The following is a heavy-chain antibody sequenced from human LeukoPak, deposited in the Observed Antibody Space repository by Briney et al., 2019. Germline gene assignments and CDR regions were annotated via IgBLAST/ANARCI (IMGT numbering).Heavy chain of an antibody. CDR2: ISYDGSNK. CDR3: ARGGIITSYAFEI. Sequence: GGSLRLSCAAHGFSFSDYAMSWVRQAPGKGLEWVAVISYDGSNKYYADSVRGRFTISRDNAKNSLYLQMDSLRAEDTAVYYCARGGIITSYAFEIWGQGAMVTVSS. J-gene: IGHJ3*02. D-gene: IGHD1-26*01. V-gene: IGHV3-30-3*01. CDR1: GFSFSDYA.